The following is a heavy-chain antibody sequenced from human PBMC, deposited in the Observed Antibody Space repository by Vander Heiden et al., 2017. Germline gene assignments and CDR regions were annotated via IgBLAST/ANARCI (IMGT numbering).Heavy chain of an antibody. CDR3: AREVAAAGISYGLDV. V-gene: IGHV3-48*03. CDR1: GFPFSSYE. Sequence: EVQLVESGGGLVEPGGSLRLSWSASGFPFSSYEMNWVRQAPGKGLEWVSYISTSGSMIHYTDSVKGRFINSRDNAKNSLYLQMNSLRAEDTAVYYCAREVAAAGISYGLDVWGQGTTVTVSS. D-gene: IGHD6-13*01. CDR2: ISTSGSMI. J-gene: IGHJ6*02.